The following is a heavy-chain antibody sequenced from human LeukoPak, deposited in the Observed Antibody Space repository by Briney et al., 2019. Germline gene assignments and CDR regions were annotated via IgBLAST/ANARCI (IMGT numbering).Heavy chain of an antibody. Sequence: ASVTVSCTASGYTFTSYAMHWVRQAPGQRLEWMGWINAGNGNTKYSQKFQGRVTITRDTSASTAYMELSSLRSEDTAVYYCARTGPTMVRGAYPALANNWFDPWGQGTLVTVSS. CDR2: INAGNGNT. J-gene: IGHJ5*02. D-gene: IGHD3-10*01. CDR3: ARTGPTMVRGAYPALANNWFDP. V-gene: IGHV1-3*01. CDR1: GYTFTSYA.